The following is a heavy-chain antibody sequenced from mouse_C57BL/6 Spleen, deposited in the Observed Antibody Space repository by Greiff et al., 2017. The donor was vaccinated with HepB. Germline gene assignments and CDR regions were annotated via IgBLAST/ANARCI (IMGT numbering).Heavy chain of an antibody. Sequence: EVKLMESGGGLVQPGGSLSLSCAASGFTFTDYYMSWVRQPPGKALEWLGFIRNKANGYTTEYSASVKGRFTISRDNSQSILYLQMNALRAEDSATYYCAGDYGSSYGFAYWGQGTLVTVSA. CDR2: IRNKANGYTT. CDR1: GFTFTDYY. CDR3: AGDYGSSYGFAY. D-gene: IGHD1-1*01. V-gene: IGHV7-3*01. J-gene: IGHJ3*01.